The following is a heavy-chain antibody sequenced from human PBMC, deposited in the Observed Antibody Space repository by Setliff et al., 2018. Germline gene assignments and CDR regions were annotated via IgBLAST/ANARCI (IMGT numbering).Heavy chain of an antibody. V-gene: IGHV1-3*01. Sequence: VKVSCKASGYTFTDYAMHWVRQAPGQRLEWMGWINPGNGNTKYSQKFQGRVTFTRDTSASTAYMELSSLRSEDTAVYYCARDKGYDSSGYYFYYYYYMDVWGKGTTVTVSS. D-gene: IGHD3-22*01. CDR2: INPGNGNT. J-gene: IGHJ6*03. CDR3: ARDKGYDSSGYYFYYYYYMDV. CDR1: GYTFTDYA.